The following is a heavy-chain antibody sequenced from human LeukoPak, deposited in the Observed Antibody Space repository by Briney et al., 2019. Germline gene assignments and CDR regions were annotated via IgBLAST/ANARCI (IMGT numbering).Heavy chain of an antibody. CDR2: ISSSSSYI. CDR1: GFTFSSYS. D-gene: IGHD3-22*01. CDR3: ARALGPYYDSSGYYI. Sequence: PGGSLRLSCAASGFTFSSYSMNWVRQAPGKGLEWVSSISSSSSYIYYADSVKGRFTISRDNAKNSLYLQMNSLRAEDTAVYYCARALGPYYDSSGYYIWGQGTLVTVSP. J-gene: IGHJ4*02. V-gene: IGHV3-21*01.